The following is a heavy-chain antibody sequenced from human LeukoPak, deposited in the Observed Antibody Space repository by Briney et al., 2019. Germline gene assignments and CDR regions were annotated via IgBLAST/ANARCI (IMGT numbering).Heavy chain of an antibody. D-gene: IGHD1-26*01. V-gene: IGHV4-61*02. CDR3: ARVLWELGEGYFDY. CDR1: GGSTSSGSYY. J-gene: IGHJ4*02. Sequence: KTSETLSLTCTVSGGSTSSGSYYWSWIRQPAGKGLEWIGRIYTSGSTNYNPSLKSRVTISVDTSKNQFSLKLSSVTAADTAVYYCARVLWELGEGYFDYWGQGTLVTVSS. CDR2: IYTSGST.